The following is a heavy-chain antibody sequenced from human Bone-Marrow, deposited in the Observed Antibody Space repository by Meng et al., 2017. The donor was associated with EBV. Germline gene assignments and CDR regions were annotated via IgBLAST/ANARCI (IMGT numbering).Heavy chain of an antibody. CDR2: IKSESGGT. CDR3: ARDGDMPVAAD. D-gene: IGHD6-19*01. CDR1: GHTFRDYY. V-gene: IGHV1-2*06. Sequence: HQVQCGDEVKEPWDSMQVSCKTSGHTFRDYYIHWVRQAPGQGLEWMGRIKSESGGTHYAQTFQGRITMTRDTSISTAYMELTSLRSDDTAMYYCARDGDMPVAADWGQGTLVTVSS. J-gene: IGHJ4*02.